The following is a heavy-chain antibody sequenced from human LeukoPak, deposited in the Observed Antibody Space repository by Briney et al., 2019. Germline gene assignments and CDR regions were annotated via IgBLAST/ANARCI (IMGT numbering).Heavy chain of an antibody. CDR1: GYSISSGYY. D-gene: IGHD5-24*01. CDR2: IYHSGST. CDR3: ARPTMGWLQLGAFDI. J-gene: IGHJ3*02. Sequence: PSETLSLTCTVSGYSISSGYYWGWIRQPPGKGLEWIGSIYHSGSTYYNPSLKSRVTISVDTSKNQFSLKLSSVTAADRAVYYCARPTMGWLQLGAFDIWGQGTMVTVSS. V-gene: IGHV4-38-2*02.